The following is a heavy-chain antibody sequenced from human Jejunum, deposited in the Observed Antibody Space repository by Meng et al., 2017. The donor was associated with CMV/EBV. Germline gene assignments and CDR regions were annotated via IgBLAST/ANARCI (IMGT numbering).Heavy chain of an antibody. Sequence: FDDCGMSWVRQAPGKGLEWVSGINWNGGSTGYADSVKGRFTISRDNAKNSLYLQMNSLRAEDTALYYCARDRVRGVIIALYGMDVWGQGTTVTVSS. CDR3: ARDRVRGVIIALYGMDV. J-gene: IGHJ6*02. V-gene: IGHV3-20*03. D-gene: IGHD3-10*01. CDR2: INWNGGST. CDR1: FDDCG.